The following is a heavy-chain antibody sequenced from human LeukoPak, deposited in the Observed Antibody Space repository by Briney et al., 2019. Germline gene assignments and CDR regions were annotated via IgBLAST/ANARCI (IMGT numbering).Heavy chain of an antibody. Sequence: GGSLRLSCAASGFTFSDYYMSWIRQAPGKGLEWVSYISSRGSTIYYADSVKGRFTISRDNAKNSLYLQVNSLRAEDTAVYYCARQLTPGLSAFDIWGQGTMVTVSS. D-gene: IGHD4-23*01. CDR2: ISSRGSTI. CDR3: ARQLTPGLSAFDI. V-gene: IGHV3-11*04. J-gene: IGHJ3*02. CDR1: GFTFSDYY.